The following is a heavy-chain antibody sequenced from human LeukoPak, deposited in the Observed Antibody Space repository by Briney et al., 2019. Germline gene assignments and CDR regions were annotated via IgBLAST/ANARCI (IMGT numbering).Heavy chain of an antibody. CDR3: AKDQKSAIRSGGSCPHLGGMDV. D-gene: IGHD2-15*01. CDR1: GFTFSSYG. V-gene: IGHV3-30*18. CDR2: ISYDGSNK. J-gene: IGHJ6*02. Sequence: GGSLRLSCAASGFTFSSYGMHWVRQAPGKGLEWVAVISYDGSNKYYADSVKGRFTISRDNSKNTLYLQMNSLRAEDTAVYYCAKDQKSAIRSGGSCPHLGGMDVWGQGTTVTVSS.